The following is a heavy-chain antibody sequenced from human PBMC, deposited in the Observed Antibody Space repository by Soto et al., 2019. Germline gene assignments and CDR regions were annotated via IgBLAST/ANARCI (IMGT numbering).Heavy chain of an antibody. CDR1: GFAFSSYW. Sequence: EVQLVESGGGLVQPGGSLRLSCAASGFAFSSYWMQWVRQPPGKGPVWVSRISSDGRNTTYADPVKGRFTISRDNAKNTLHLQMTSLTDDDTAVYYFIKASTVTGVGGYRWGQGTLVTVSS. CDR3: IKASTVTGVGGYR. J-gene: IGHJ5*02. D-gene: IGHD6-19*01. V-gene: IGHV3-74*03. CDR2: ISSDGRNT.